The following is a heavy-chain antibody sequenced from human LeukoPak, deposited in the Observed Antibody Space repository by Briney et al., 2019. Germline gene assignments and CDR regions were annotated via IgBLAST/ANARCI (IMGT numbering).Heavy chain of an antibody. CDR2: ISGGGTT. CDR1: GFTFSSYA. Sequence: GGSLRLSCAASGFTFSSYAMTWVRQAPGKGLEWVSGISGGGTTYYADSVKGRFTISRDNSKNTVYLQINSLRAEDTAMYYCAKVSSAWSIDYWGQGTLVTASS. D-gene: IGHD6-19*01. CDR3: AKVSSAWSIDY. V-gene: IGHV3-23*01. J-gene: IGHJ4*02.